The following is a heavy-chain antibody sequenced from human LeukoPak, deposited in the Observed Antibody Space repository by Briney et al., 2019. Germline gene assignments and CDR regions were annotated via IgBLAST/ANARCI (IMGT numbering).Heavy chain of an antibody. CDR3: AKLKACTNGVCYTGWFDP. J-gene: IGHJ5*02. V-gene: IGHV3-23*01. CDR1: GFTFSSCA. D-gene: IGHD2-8*01. CDR2: ISGSGGST. Sequence: GGSLRLSCAASGFTFSSCAMSWVRQAPGKGLEWVSAISGSGGSTYYADSVKGRFTISRDNSKNTLYLQMNSLRAEDTAVYYCAKLKACTNGVCYTGWFDPWGQGTLVTVSS.